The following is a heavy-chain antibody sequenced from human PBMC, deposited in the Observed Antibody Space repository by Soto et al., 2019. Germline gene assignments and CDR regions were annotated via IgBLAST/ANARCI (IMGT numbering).Heavy chain of an antibody. V-gene: IGHV3-48*01. CDR3: GTVCRFCSGSNSFY. D-gene: IGHD3-3*01. Sequence: EVQLVESGGALVQPGGSLRLSCAASGFTFSKYAMYWVRQAPGKGLEWVSGISSGDSPIYYADSVKGRITISRDNVRQPLHLQMISLRASDAAVYSCGTVCRFCSGSNSFYWGRGTLVTVSS. CDR1: GFTFSKYA. J-gene: IGHJ4*02. CDR2: ISSGDSPI.